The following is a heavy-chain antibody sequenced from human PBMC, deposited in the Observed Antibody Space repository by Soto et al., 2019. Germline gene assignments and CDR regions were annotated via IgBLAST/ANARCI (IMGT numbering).Heavy chain of an antibody. V-gene: IGHV3-30*09. Sequence: PGGSLRLSCAASGFTFSSYAMHWVRQAPGKGLEWVAVISYDGSNKYYADSVKGRFAISRDNSKNTLYLQMNSLRAEDTAVYYCARAHYGFDYWGQGTLVTVSS. D-gene: IGHD3-16*01. CDR1: GFTFSSYA. CDR3: ARAHYGFDY. CDR2: ISYDGSNK. J-gene: IGHJ4*02.